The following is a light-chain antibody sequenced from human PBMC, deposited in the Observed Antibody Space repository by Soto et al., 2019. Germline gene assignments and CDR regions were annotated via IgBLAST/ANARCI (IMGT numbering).Light chain of an antibody. J-gene: IGKJ4*01. CDR1: QSVGNSY. CDR2: GTS. CDR3: QQYRSSPLN. Sequence: EIGLTQSPGTLSLSPGEGATLSCRASQSVGNSYVAWYQQKPGQAPRLLISGTSSRATGIPDRFSGSGSGTDFTLTISRLEPEDFAVYYCQQYRSSPLNFGAGTKIEIK. V-gene: IGKV3-20*01.